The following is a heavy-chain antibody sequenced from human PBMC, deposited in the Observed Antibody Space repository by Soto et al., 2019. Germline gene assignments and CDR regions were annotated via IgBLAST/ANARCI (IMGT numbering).Heavy chain of an antibody. V-gene: IGHV4-34*01. J-gene: IGHJ4*02. CDR3: ARDGSKWKLGY. Sequence: SETLSLTCAVYGGSFSGYYWSWIRQPPGKGLEWIGEINHSGSTNYNPSLKSRVTISVDTSKNQFSLKLSSVTAADTAVYYCARDGSKWKLGYWGQGTLVTVSS. CDR1: GGSFSGYY. CDR2: INHSGST. D-gene: IGHD1-20*01.